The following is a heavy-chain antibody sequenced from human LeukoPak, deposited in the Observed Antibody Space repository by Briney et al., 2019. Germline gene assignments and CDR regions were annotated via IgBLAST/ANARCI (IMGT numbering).Heavy chain of an antibody. CDR2: IYPGDSDS. J-gene: IGHJ4*02. CDR3: ARHRYGGNSAPFDY. V-gene: IGHV5-51*01. CDR1: GSSFTSYW. Sequence: GASLQISCKGSGSSFTSYWIGWVRQLPGKGLEWMGIIYPGDSDSRYSPSVQGQATNSADKSISTAYLQWSSLKASDTVMYYCARHRYGGNSAPFDYWGQGTLVTVSS. D-gene: IGHD4-23*01.